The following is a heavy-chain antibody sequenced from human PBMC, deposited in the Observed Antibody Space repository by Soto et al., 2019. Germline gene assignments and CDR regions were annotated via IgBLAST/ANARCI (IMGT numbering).Heavy chain of an antibody. CDR3: ARDRIPPKGATGYWYFDL. CDR1: GYTFTSYY. D-gene: IGHD1-1*01. J-gene: IGHJ2*01. Sequence: QVQLVQSGAEVKKPGASVKVSCKASGYTFTSYYMHWVRQAPGQGLEWMGIINPSGGSSYAQKFQGRVTMTRDTSTSTVCMELSSVTSEDTAVYYCARDRIPPKGATGYWYFDLWGRGTRVTVSS. CDR2: INPSGGS. V-gene: IGHV1-46*03.